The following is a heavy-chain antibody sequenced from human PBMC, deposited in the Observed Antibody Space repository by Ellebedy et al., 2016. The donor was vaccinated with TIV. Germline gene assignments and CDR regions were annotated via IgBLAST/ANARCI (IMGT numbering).Heavy chain of an antibody. Sequence: AASVKVSCKASGYTFTKYNINWVRQSTEQGLEWMGWVNPNSGDTDYAQKFRDRVTMTRDTSTNTAYLELSSLRSEDTAVYYCAREDAFDIWGQGTMVTVSS. V-gene: IGHV1-8*01. CDR1: GYTFTKYN. CDR2: VNPNSGDT. CDR3: AREDAFDI. J-gene: IGHJ3*02.